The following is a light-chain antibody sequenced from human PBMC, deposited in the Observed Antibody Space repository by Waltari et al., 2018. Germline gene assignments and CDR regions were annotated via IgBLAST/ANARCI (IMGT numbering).Light chain of an antibody. J-gene: IGKJ1*01. CDR3: QQSYSAPWT. CDR1: QSISNY. V-gene: IGKV1-39*01. CDR2: AAS. Sequence: DIQMTQSPSSLSASFGGSVTITCRASQSISNYLNWYQQNPGKVPNLLIYAASSLQSGVPSRFTGSGSGTDFTLTITSLQPEDFAIYYCQQSYSAPWTFGQGTKVEI.